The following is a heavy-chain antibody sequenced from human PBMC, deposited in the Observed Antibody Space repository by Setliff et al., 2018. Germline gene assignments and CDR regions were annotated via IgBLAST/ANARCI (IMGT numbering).Heavy chain of an antibody. CDR3: ARTHCTTTSCFYFHY. J-gene: IGHJ4*02. D-gene: IGHD2-2*01. CDR1: GYSISSGHF. V-gene: IGHV4-38-2*01. Sequence: NPSETLSLTCGVSGYSISSGHFWGWIRQPPGKGLEWLGNIFHSGSTSYSPSLKSRLSISADTSKNQFSLKLTSVTAADTAVYYCARTHCTTTSCFYFHYWGQGTVVTVSS. CDR2: IFHSGST.